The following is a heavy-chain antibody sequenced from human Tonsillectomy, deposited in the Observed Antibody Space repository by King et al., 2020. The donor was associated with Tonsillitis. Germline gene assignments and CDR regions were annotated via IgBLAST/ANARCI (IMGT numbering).Heavy chain of an antibody. CDR2: INPNSGGT. D-gene: IGHD6-19*01. J-gene: IGHJ4*02. CDR1: GYTFTGYY. CDR3: ARGGIVEQWLVRGLVLFDY. V-gene: IGHV1-2*02. Sequence: QLVQSGAEVKKPGASVKVSCKASGYTFTGYYMHWVRQAPGQGLEWMGWINPNSGGTNYAQKFQGRVTMTRDTSISTAYMELSRLRSDDTAAYYCARGGIVEQWLVRGLVLFDYWGQGTLVTVSS.